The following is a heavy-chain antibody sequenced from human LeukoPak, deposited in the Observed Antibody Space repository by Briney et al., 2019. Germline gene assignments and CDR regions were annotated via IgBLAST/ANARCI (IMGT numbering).Heavy chain of an antibody. J-gene: IGHJ5*02. Sequence: SVKVSCKASGGTFSSYAISWVRQAPGQGLEWMGGIIPIFGTANYAQKFQGRVTITADKSMSTAYMELSSLRSEDTAVYYCARRGSSGSYYNNWFDPWGQGTLVTVSS. CDR2: IIPIFGTA. V-gene: IGHV1-69*06. D-gene: IGHD3-10*01. CDR3: ARRGSSGSYYNNWFDP. CDR1: GGTFSSYA.